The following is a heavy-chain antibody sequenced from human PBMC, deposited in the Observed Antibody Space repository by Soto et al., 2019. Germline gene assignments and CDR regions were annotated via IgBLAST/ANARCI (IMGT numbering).Heavy chain of an antibody. Sequence: SVNVSPKASGGTFSNYAISWVQQAPRQGLEWMGGIIPIFGTANYAQKFQGRVTITADESTSTAYMELSSLRSEDTAVYYCARGLGYDSSGYYYGYWGQGTLVTVSS. CDR2: IIPIFGTA. V-gene: IGHV1-69*13. D-gene: IGHD3-22*01. CDR3: ARGLGYDSSGYYYGY. CDR1: GGTFSNYA. J-gene: IGHJ4*02.